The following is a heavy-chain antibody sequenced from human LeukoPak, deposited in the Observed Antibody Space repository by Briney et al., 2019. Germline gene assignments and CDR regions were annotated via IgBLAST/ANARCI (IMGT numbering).Heavy chain of an antibody. CDR2: ISGNGAHP. CDR3: ARSSYSSSSSV. Sequence: GGSLRLSCEASEFILSSYAMSWVRQAPGKGLEWVSSISGNGAHPHYADSVRGRFTTSRDNAKNSLYLQINSLRAEDTAVYYCARSSYSSSSSVWGQGTMVTVSS. V-gene: IGHV3-23*01. D-gene: IGHD6-6*01. CDR1: EFILSSYA. J-gene: IGHJ3*01.